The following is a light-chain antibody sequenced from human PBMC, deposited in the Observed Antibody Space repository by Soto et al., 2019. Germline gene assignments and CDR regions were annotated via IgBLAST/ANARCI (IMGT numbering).Light chain of an antibody. CDR1: QGISSY. Sequence: AIRMTPSPSSLSASTVDRVTITCRASQGISSYLAWYQQKPGKAPKLLIYAASTLQSGVPSRFSGSGSGTDFTLTISCLQSEDFATYYCQQYYSYPPTFGQGTKVDIK. CDR2: AAS. V-gene: IGKV1-8*01. J-gene: IGKJ1*01. CDR3: QQYYSYPPT.